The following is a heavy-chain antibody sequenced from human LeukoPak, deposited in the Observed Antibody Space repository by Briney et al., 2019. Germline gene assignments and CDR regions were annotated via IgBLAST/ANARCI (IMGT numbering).Heavy chain of an antibody. CDR3: ARHCSGGTCPLSFDAFDI. Sequence: PSETLSLTCTVSGGSISSFYWSWIRQPPGKGLEWIGNIYNSESTNYNPSLKSGVTISVDTSKNQFSLMLTSVTASDTAMYYCARHCSGGTCPLSFDAFDIWGQGTMVTVSS. D-gene: IGHD2-15*01. V-gene: IGHV4-59*08. CDR2: IYNSEST. CDR1: GGSISSFY. J-gene: IGHJ3*02.